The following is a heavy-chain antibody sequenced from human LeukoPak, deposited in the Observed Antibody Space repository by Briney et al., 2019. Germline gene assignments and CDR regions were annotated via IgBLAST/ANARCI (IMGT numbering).Heavy chain of an antibody. CDR1: GFTFTSYD. D-gene: IGHD3-10*01. V-gene: IGHV1-8*01. J-gene: IGHJ5*02. CDR3: VRDGEGVAISVNYWFDP. Sequence: ASVKGSCKASGFTFTSYDINWVRQASGQGLEWMGWMNPNNGNTGYAQKFQGRVTMTRDTSISTAYMELRGLRSEDTAVYYCVRDGEGVAISVNYWFDPWGQGTLVTVSS. CDR2: MNPNNGNT.